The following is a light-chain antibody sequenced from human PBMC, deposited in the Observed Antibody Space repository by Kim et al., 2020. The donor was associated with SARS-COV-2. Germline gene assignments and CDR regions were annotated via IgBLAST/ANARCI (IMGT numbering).Light chain of an antibody. CDR2: EDD. CDR1: SGSIDDNY. J-gene: IGLJ2*01. CDR3: QSYNRDNVI. V-gene: IGLV6-57*03. Sequence: GMTVTISCTRSSGSIDDNYVQWYQQRPGGGPTTVIYEDDQRPSGVSDRFSGSIDNSSNSASLTISGLRTEDEADYYCQSYNRDNVIFGGGTQLTVL.